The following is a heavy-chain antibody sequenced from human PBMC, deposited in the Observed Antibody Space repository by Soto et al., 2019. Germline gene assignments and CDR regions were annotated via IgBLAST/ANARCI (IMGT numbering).Heavy chain of an antibody. J-gene: IGHJ2*01. CDR2: INSRSTYK. CDR3: AREAVAGYWYFDL. CDR1: GFTLSDYN. D-gene: IGHD6-19*01. Sequence: EVQLVESGGGLVKPGGSLRLSCEASGFTLSDYNMNWVRQAPGQGLEWLSFINSRSTYKYFADSVKGRFTISRDNAKNSLYLQMNSRRAEDTAVYYCAREAVAGYWYFDLWGRGSLVTVTS. V-gene: IGHV3-21*02.